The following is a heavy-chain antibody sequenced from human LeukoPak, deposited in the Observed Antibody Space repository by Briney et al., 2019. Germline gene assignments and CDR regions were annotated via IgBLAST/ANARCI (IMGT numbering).Heavy chain of an antibody. J-gene: IGHJ6*02. D-gene: IGHD5-18*01. CDR3: ARGRPWIQLWFPFYYYGMDV. Sequence: ASVKVSCKASGYTFTSYDINWVRQATGQGLEWMGWMNPNSGNTGYAQKFQGIVTMTRNTSISTAYMELSSLRSEDTAVYYCARGRPWIQLWFPFYYYGMDVWGQGTTVTVSS. CDR2: MNPNSGNT. V-gene: IGHV1-8*01. CDR1: GYTFTSYD.